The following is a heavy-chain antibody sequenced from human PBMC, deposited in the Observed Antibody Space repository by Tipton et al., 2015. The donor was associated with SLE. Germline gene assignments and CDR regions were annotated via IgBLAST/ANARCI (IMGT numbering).Heavy chain of an antibody. CDR1: GASISSRAYY. Sequence: LRLSCIVSGASISSRAYYWGCIRQSPGKGLEWIGSVYDSGITYYSPSLKSRVTMSLDTSKTQFSLRLGSVTAADTANYYCARSPPVPTFGVTSPDISWFDPWGQGILVTVSS. V-gene: IGHV4-39*07. J-gene: IGHJ5*02. D-gene: IGHD3-3*01. CDR3: ARSPPVPTFGVTSPDISWFDP. CDR2: VYDSGIT.